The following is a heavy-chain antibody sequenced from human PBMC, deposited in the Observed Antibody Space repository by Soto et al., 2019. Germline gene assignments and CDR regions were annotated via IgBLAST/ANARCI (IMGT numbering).Heavy chain of an antibody. CDR2: MNPNSGNT. J-gene: IGHJ4*02. V-gene: IGHV1-8*01. D-gene: IGHD2-8*01. Sequence: ASVKVSCKASGYTFTSYDINWVRQATGQGLEWMGWMNPNSGNTGYAQKFQGRVTMTRNTSISTAYMELSSLRSEDTAVYYCARVKALIKSGSLGYWGQGTLVTVSS. CDR3: ARVKALIKSGSLGY. CDR1: GYTFTSYD.